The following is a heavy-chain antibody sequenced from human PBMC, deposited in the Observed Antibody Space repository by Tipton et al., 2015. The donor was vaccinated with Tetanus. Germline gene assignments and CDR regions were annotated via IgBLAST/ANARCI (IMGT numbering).Heavy chain of an antibody. J-gene: IGHJ6*02. CDR3: ASDFALDV. CDR2: TYYRSEWHS. Sequence: GLVKPSQTLSLTCAIYGDSVSRNTAAWNWTRQSPSRGLEWLGRTYYRSEWHSDYAVSVESRITIDADTSKNHFSLQLHSVTPEVTAVYYCASDFALDVWGQGTTVIVSS. CDR1: GDSVSRNTAA. D-gene: IGHD2-21*01. V-gene: IGHV6-1*01.